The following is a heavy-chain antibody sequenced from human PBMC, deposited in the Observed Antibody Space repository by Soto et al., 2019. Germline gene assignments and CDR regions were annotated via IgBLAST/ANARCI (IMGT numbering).Heavy chain of an antibody. V-gene: IGHV3-30-3*01. CDR1: GFTFSSYA. J-gene: IGHJ6*02. Sequence: QVQLVESGGGVVQPGRSLRLSCAASGFTFSSYAMHWVRQAPGKGLERVAVISYDGSNKYYADSVKGRFTISRDNSKNTLYLQMNSLRAEDTAVYYCARRGGTVTTPVVYYYGMDVWGQGTTVTVSS. CDR3: ARRGGTVTTPVVYYYGMDV. CDR2: ISYDGSNK. D-gene: IGHD4-17*01.